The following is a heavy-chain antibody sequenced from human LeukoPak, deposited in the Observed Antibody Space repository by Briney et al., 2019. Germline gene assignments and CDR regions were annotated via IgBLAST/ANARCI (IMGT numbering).Heavy chain of an antibody. CDR1: GFTCSSYW. CDR2: VNSDGSST. J-gene: IGHJ4*02. V-gene: IGHV3-74*01. D-gene: IGHD3-22*01. CDR3: SRGGSYYYDSSGYYHDY. Sequence: GGSLRLSCAASGFTCSSYWMLWVRHAPGKGLVWVPRVNSDGSSTSYADFVKGGFTISRDNTKNTLYLQMNSLRAEDTAVYYCSRGGSYYYDSSGYYHDYWGQGTLVTVSS.